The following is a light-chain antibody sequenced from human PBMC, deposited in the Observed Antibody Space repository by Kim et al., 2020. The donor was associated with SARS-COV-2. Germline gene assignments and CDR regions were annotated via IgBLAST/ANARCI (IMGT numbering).Light chain of an antibody. CDR2: DTN. Sequence: QAVVTQEPSLTVSPGGTVTLTCGSNTGPVTCNQWPYWVQQKPGQVPRTLIYDTNNKHSWTPARFSGSLFGGKAALTLSGAQPDDEADYYCSLNYAGGRMFGGGTQLTVL. V-gene: IGLV7-46*01. CDR1: TGPVTCNQW. CDR3: SLNYAGGRM. J-gene: IGLJ3*02.